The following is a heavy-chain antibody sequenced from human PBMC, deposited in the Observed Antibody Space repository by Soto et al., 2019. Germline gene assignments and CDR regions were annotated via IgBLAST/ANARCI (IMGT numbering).Heavy chain of an antibody. CDR1: GFTFGGYT. J-gene: IGHJ4*02. CDR3: PRSSVAAEMSDFDY. D-gene: IGHD6-13*01. CDR2: IRSKGYSGTT. V-gene: IGHV3-49*04. Sequence: GGSLRLSCTGSGFTFGGYTMSWVRQAPGKGLEWVGAIRSKGYSGTTEYAASVRGRFTISRDDSNSIAYLKMNSLKTEDTAVYYCPRSSVAAEMSDFDYWAQGTLVT.